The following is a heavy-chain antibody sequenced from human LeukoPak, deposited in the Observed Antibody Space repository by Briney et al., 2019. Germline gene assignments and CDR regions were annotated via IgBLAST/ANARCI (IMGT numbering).Heavy chain of an antibody. D-gene: IGHD2-21*01. Sequence: GRSLRLSCASSGFTFSSYGMHWVRQAPGKGREGVAVIWYDGSNKYYADSVKGRFTISRDNSKNTLYLKMNSLRAEDTAKYYCARVFRWRGRFDIWGQGTMVTVSS. J-gene: IGHJ3*02. CDR1: GFTFSSYG. CDR3: ARVFRWRGRFDI. CDR2: IWYDGSNK. V-gene: IGHV3-33*01.